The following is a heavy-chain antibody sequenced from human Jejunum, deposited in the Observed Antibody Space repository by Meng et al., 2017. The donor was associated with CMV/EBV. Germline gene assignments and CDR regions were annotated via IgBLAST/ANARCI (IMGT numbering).Heavy chain of an antibody. Sequence: SGKASGYTFPTYVIHWVRQAPGQRPEWMGYINTGRGNTYYSEKFQGRLTITRDTSATTAYMELSSLTSEDTAVYYCARGVFGGYDFYYWGQGTLVTVSS. CDR3: ARGVFGGYDFYY. CDR2: INTGRGNT. D-gene: IGHD5-12*01. V-gene: IGHV1-3*04. J-gene: IGHJ4*02. CDR1: GYTFPTYV.